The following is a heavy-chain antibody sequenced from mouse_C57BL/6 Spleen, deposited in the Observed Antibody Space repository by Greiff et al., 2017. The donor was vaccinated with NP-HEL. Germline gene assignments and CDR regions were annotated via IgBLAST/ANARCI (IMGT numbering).Heavy chain of an antibody. CDR2: IDPSDSYT. J-gene: IGHJ2*01. D-gene: IGHD1-1*01. CDR1: GYTFTSYW. V-gene: IGHV1-69*01. Sequence: VQLQQSGAELVMPGASVKLSCKASGYTFTSYWMHWVKQRPGQGLEWIGEIDPSDSYTNYNQKFKGKSTLTVDKSSSTAYMQLSSLTSEDSAVYYCARPYCSSYLYYFDYWGQGTTLTVSS. CDR3: ARPYCSSYLYYFDY.